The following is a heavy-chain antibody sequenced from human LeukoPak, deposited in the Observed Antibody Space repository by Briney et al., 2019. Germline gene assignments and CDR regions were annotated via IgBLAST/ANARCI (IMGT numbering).Heavy chain of an antibody. D-gene: IGHD2-15*01. Sequence: SVKVSYKASGGTFSSYAISWVRQAPGQGLEWMGRIIPIFGTANYAQKFQGRVTITTDESTSTAYMELSSLRSEDTAVYYCARAFCSGGSCYSIDYWGQGTLVTVSS. V-gene: IGHV1-69*05. CDR1: GGTFSSYA. CDR3: ARAFCSGGSCYSIDY. CDR2: IIPIFGTA. J-gene: IGHJ4*02.